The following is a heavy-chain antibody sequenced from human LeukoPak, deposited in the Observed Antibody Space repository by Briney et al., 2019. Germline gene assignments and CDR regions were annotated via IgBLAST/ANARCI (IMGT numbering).Heavy chain of an antibody. V-gene: IGHV4-59*01. Sequence: PSETLSLTCTVSGGSMSTYYWSWIRQTPGKGLEWIGYIYYSGSTNYNPSLKSRVTISVDTSKNHFSLKVKSLTAADTAVYYCARGTHSSSPIPLDYWGQGTLVTVSS. D-gene: IGHD6-6*01. CDR3: ARGTHSSSPIPLDY. J-gene: IGHJ4*02. CDR2: IYYSGST. CDR1: GGSMSTYY.